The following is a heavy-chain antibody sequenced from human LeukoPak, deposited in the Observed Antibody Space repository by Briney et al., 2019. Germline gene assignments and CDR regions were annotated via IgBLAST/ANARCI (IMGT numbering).Heavy chain of an antibody. CDR2: ISSSGSTI. CDR1: GFTFSSYE. J-gene: IGHJ4*02. CDR3: ARLTKYNDYVWGSYRYTGFDY. V-gene: IGHV3-48*03. Sequence: GGSLRFSCAASGFTFSSYEMNWVRQAPGKGLEWVSYISSSGSTIYYADSVKGRFTISRDDAKNTLYLQMDSLRAEDTAVYYCARLTKYNDYVWGSYRYTGFDYWGQGTLVTVSS. D-gene: IGHD3-16*02.